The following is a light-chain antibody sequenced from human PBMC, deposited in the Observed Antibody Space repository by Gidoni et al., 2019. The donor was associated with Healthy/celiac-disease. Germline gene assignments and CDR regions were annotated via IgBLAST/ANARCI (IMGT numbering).Light chain of an antibody. CDR2: AAS. CDR3: QQLNSYQL. Sequence: DIQLTQSPSFLSASVGDRVTITCRASQGISSYLAWYHQKPGKAPKLLIYAASTLQSGVPSRFSGSGSGTEFTLTISSLQPEDFATYYCQQLNSYQLFXPXTKVDIK. CDR1: QGISSY. J-gene: IGKJ3*01. V-gene: IGKV1-9*01.